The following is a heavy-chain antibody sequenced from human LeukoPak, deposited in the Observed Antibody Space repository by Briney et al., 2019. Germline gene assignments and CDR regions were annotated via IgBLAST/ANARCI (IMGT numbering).Heavy chain of an antibody. D-gene: IGHD3-9*01. V-gene: IGHV4-39*07. J-gene: IGHJ4*02. Sequence: SETLSLTCTVSGGSISTSNYYWGWIRQPPGKGLEWIGEIYHSGSTNYNPSLKSRVTISVDKSKTQFSLKLSSVTAADTAVYYCARRRRYFDWLLYRRTHPFFDYWGQGTLVTVSS. CDR3: ARRRRYFDWLLYRRTHPFFDY. CDR1: GGSISTSNYY. CDR2: IYHSGST.